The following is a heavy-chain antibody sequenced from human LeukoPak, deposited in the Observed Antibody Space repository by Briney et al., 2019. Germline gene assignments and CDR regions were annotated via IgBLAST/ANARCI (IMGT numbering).Heavy chain of an antibody. CDR3: ARDRGKSGCYSNY. D-gene: IGHD1-26*01. CDR2: ISSSSSYI. Sequence: GGSLRLSCAASGFTFSSYSMNWVRQAPGKGLEWVSSISSSSSYIYYADSVKGRFTISRDNAKNSLYLQMNSLRAEDTAVYYCARDRGKSGCYSNYWGQGTLVTVSS. V-gene: IGHV3-21*01. CDR1: GFTFSSYS. J-gene: IGHJ4*02.